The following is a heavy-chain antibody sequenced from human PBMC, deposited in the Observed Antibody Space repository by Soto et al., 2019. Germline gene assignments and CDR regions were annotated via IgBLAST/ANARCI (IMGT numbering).Heavy chain of an antibody. V-gene: IGHV1-69*06. J-gene: IGHJ6*02. CDR3: ARVPLTIFGVANYGMDV. D-gene: IGHD3-3*01. CDR1: GGTFSSYA. Sequence: QVQLVQSGAEVKKPGSSVKVSCKASGGTFSSYAISWVRQAPGQGLEWMGGIIPIFGTANYAQKFQGRVTITADKSTSTAYMEMSSLRSEDTAVYYCARVPLTIFGVANYGMDVWGQGTTVTVSS. CDR2: IIPIFGTA.